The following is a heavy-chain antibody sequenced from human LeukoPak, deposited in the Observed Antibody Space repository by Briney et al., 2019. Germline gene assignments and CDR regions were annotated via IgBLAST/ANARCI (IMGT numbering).Heavy chain of an antibody. CDR2: IDTTTGNP. CDR3: VRGTPTPGMDY. Sequence: ASVKVSCKASGYPFSAHFLNRVRQAPGQGLEWMGNIDTTTGNPRYAQDFTGRFVFSLDTSVSTAYLQITSLKADDTAAYYCVRGTPTPGMDYWGQGTQVTVSS. J-gene: IGHJ4*02. D-gene: IGHD3-10*01. CDR1: GYPFSAHF. V-gene: IGHV7-4-1*02.